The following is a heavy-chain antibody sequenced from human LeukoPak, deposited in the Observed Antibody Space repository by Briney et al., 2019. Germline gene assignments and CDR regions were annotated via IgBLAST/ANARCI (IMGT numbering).Heavy chain of an antibody. Sequence: PSETLSLTCTVSGGSLSSGGYYWGWIRQPPGKGLEWIGSIYYSGSTYYNPSLKSRVTISVDTSKNQFSLKLSSVTAADTAVYYCARDAISHGIWYFDLWGRGTLVTVSS. CDR1: GGSLSSGGYY. CDR2: IYYSGST. J-gene: IGHJ2*01. V-gene: IGHV4-39*07. D-gene: IGHD1-14*01. CDR3: ARDAISHGIWYFDL.